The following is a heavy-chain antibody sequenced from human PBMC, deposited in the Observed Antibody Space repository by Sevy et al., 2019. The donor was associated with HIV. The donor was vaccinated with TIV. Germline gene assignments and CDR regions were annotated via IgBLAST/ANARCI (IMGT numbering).Heavy chain of an antibody. CDR2: IKGKTDGGTT. Sequence: GGSLRLSCAASGFTFSNAWMSWVRQAPGKGLEWVGRIKGKTDGGTTDYAAPVKGRFTISRDDSKNTLFLQMNSLKTEDTAVYYCTTRVFLKGFDPWGQGTLVTVSS. CDR1: GFTFSNAW. CDR3: TTRVFLKGFDP. V-gene: IGHV3-15*01. J-gene: IGHJ5*02. D-gene: IGHD2-21*01.